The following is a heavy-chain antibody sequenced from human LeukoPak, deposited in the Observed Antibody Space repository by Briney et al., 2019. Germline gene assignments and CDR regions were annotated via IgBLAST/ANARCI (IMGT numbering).Heavy chain of an antibody. CDR2: IIPIFGTA. CDR3: ARGASLSVFRSFDY. V-gene: IGHV1-69*05. CDR1: RGTFSSYA. J-gene: IGHJ4*02. Sequence: SSVKVSCKASRGTFSSYAISWVRQAPGQGLEWMGGIIPIFGTANYAQKFQGRVTITTDESTSTAYMELSSLRSEDTAVYYCARGASLSVFRSFDYWGQGTLVTVSS. D-gene: IGHD3-16*02.